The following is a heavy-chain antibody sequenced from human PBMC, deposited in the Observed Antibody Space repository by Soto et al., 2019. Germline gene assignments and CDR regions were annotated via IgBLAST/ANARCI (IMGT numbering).Heavy chain of an antibody. CDR3: VRDRFGSWTFDY. CDR2: IHPTDGAT. CDR1: GYNFASNH. D-gene: IGHD6-13*01. V-gene: IGHV1-46*01. Sequence: QVQLVQSGAEVKEPGASVKVSCKASGYNFASNHMHWVRQIPGQGLEWMGIIHPTDGATSYAQRFRGRITLTRDAPTNTDYMELRGLTSEHTAVYYCVRDRFGSWTFDYWGQGTLLTVSS. J-gene: IGHJ4*02.